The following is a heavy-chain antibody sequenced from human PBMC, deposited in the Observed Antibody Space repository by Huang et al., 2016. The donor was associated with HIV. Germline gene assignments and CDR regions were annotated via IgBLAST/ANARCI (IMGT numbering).Heavy chain of an antibody. V-gene: IGHV3-30*18. CDR2: ITFDGKNK. D-gene: IGHD1-1*01. J-gene: IGHJ4*02. Sequence: QVHLVESGGGVVQPGRSLRLSCAASGFTFSGYGMHWVRQAPGKGLGWLAVITFDGKNKYYADSVRGRFTVSRDNSQNTVSLQMNTLRAEDTAVYYCAKDNDLYYFDYWGQGTLVTVSS. CDR1: GFTFSGYG. CDR3: AKDNDLYYFDY.